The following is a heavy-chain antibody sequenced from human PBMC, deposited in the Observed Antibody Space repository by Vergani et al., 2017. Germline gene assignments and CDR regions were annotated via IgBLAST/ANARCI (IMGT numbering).Heavy chain of an antibody. D-gene: IGHD6-19*01. V-gene: IGHV3-30*01. CDR1: GFTFSSYA. Sequence: QVQLVESGGGVVQPGRSLRLSCAASGFTFSSYAMHWVRQAPGKGLEWVAVISYDGSNKYYADSVKGRFTISRDNSKNTLYLQMNSLRAEDTAVYYCARVGVAGIFYYYYYMXVWGKGP. CDR3: ARVGVAGIFYYYYYMXV. CDR2: ISYDGSNK. J-gene: IGHJ6*03.